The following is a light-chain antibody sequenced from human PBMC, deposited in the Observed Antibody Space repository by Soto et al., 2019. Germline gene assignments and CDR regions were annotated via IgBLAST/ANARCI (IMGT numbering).Light chain of an antibody. CDR2: AAS. Sequence: DIQMTQSPSSLSASVGDRVTITCRASQSISSYLNWYQQKPGKAPKLLIYAASSLQSGVPSRFSGSGSGTDFTLTISSLQPEDFATYSCQQSYSTLWTFGQGTNVEIK. CDR1: QSISSY. CDR3: QQSYSTLWT. J-gene: IGKJ1*01. V-gene: IGKV1-39*01.